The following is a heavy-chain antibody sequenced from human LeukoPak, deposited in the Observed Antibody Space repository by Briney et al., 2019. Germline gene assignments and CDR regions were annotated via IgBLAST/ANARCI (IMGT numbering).Heavy chain of an antibody. V-gene: IGHV1-69*01. J-gene: IGHJ3*02. D-gene: IGHD5-12*01. CDR3: ARARIVATFDAFDI. Sequence: QKFQGRVTLTAEESTSTAYMELSSLRSEDTAVYYCARARIVATFDAFDIWGQGTMVTVSS.